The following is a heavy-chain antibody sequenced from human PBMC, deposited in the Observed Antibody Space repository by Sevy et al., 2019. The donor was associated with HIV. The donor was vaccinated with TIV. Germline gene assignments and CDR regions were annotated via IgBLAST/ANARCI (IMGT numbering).Heavy chain of an antibody. V-gene: IGHV4-34*01. Sequence: SETLSLTCAVYGGSFSGYYWSWIRQPPGKGLEWIGEINHSGSTNYNPSLKSRVTISVDTSKNQFSLKLSSVTAADTAVYYCARGQDVYRGSGREVGYYFDYWGQGTLVTVSS. CDR2: INHSGST. D-gene: IGHD6-19*01. CDR3: ARGQDVYRGSGREVGYYFDY. CDR1: GGSFSGYY. J-gene: IGHJ4*02.